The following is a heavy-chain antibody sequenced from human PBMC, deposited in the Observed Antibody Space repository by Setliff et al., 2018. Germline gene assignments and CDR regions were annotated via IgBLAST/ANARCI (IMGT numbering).Heavy chain of an antibody. CDR2: IYHDGSSKFNPSV. J-gene: IGHJ4*02. Sequence: SETLSLTCAVSGVSINSLTWWSWVRQPPGKGLEWIGEIYHDGSSKFNPSVNYSPSLKSRITMSIDKSNNQFSLKLTSVTAADTAVYYCAKGGGRYHSDSWGQGILVTVSS. V-gene: IGHV4-4*02. D-gene: IGHD1-1*01. CDR3: AKGGGRYHSDS. CDR1: GVSINSLTW.